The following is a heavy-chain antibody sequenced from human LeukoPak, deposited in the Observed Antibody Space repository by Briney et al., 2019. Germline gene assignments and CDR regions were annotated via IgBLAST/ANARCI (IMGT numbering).Heavy chain of an antibody. CDR3: ARYHYDSSGYPYYFDY. Sequence: GSLTLSCAASGFLVSDNYMSWVRQAPGQGLEWVSVIYSGGSTYYADSVKGRFTISRDNSKNTVFLQLNSLRAEDTAVYYCARYHYDSSGYPYYFDYWGQGTLDTVSS. CDR1: GFLVSDNY. CDR2: IYSGGST. J-gene: IGHJ4*02. V-gene: IGHV3-53*01. D-gene: IGHD3-22*01.